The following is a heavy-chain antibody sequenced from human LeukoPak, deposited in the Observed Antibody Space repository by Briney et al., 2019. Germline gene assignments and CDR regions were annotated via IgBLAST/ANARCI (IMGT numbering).Heavy chain of an antibody. J-gene: IGHJ5*02. V-gene: IGHV4-39*07. Sequence: PSETLSLTCTLSGGSLSSGFDYWGWLRQPPGKGLEWLGSIYYSGSTYYNPSLKSRVTISVHTSKNHFSLKLSSVTAADAAVYYCARAVTSSSSWYKWVNWFDPWGQGTLVTVSS. CDR1: GGSLSSGFDY. D-gene: IGHD6-13*01. CDR2: IYYSGST. CDR3: ARAVTSSSSWYKWVNWFDP.